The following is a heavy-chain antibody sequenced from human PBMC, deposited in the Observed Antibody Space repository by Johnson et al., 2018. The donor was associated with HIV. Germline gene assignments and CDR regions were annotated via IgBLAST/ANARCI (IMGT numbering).Heavy chain of an antibody. J-gene: IGHJ3*02. CDR2: MYSDGRT. CDR3: AREDGSGWSTRGDDAFDI. D-gene: IGHD6-19*01. CDR1: GFAFSNFG. Sequence: QVQLVESGGGVVQPGRSLRLSCAASGFAFSNFGMHWVRQAPGKGLEWVSVMYSDGRTFYADSVKGRFTISRDNSKNTLYLQMNSLRAEDTAVYHCAREDGSGWSTRGDDAFDIWGQGTMVTVSS. V-gene: IGHV3-NL1*01.